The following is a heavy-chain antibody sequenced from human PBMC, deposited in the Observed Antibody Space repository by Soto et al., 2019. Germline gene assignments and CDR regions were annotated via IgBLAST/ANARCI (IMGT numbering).Heavy chain of an antibody. CDR1: GGSIRSNHW. CDR3: ARREYGMDV. Sequence: QVQLQESGPGLVKPSGTLSLTCVVSGGSIRSNHWWSWVRQTPGKGLEWIGEIFHIGNTNYNPSLKGRVTISLDQSKNQFSLKMTSMTAADTAVFYCARREYGMDVWGQGTTVTVSS. CDR2: IFHIGNT. J-gene: IGHJ6*02. V-gene: IGHV4-4*02.